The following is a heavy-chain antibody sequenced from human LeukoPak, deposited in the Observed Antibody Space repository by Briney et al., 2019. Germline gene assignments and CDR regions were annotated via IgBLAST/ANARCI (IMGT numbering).Heavy chain of an antibody. CDR2: IAAYNGNT. D-gene: IGHD2-8*02. J-gene: IGHJ3*02. CDR3: ARDGPPWSDALHI. CDR1: GYTFNSDG. V-gene: IGHV1-18*04. Sequence: ASVKVSCKASGYTFNSDGISWVRQAPGQGLEWMGWIAAYNGNTNYAQKFQGRVTMTTDTSTSTAYMELTSLTSDDTAVYYCARDGPPWSDALHIWGRGTMVYVSS.